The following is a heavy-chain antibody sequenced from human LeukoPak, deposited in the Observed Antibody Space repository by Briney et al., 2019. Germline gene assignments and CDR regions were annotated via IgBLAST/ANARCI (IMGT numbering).Heavy chain of an antibody. Sequence: GRSLRLSCAASGFTFGAYGMHWVRQAPGKGLEWVAIISYDGSNTYYADSVKGRFTISRDNSKNTLYLQMDSLRTEDTAVYYCAKEGDISSSWYLSNYFDYWGQGTLVTVSS. CDR3: AKEGDISSSWYLSNYFDY. V-gene: IGHV3-30*18. J-gene: IGHJ4*02. D-gene: IGHD6-13*01. CDR2: ISYDGSNT. CDR1: GFTFGAYG.